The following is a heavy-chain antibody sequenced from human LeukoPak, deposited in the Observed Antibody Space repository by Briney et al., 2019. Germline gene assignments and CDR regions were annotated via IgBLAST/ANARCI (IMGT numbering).Heavy chain of an antibody. D-gene: IGHD3-22*01. CDR3: AKKGYYDGSGYYMYYFDH. V-gene: IGHV3-23*01. J-gene: IGHJ4*02. CDR2: ISGSGGTA. CDR1: GFTFSIYA. Sequence: GGSLRLSCAASGFTFSIYAMSWVRQAPGKGLECVSAISGSGGTAYYADSVKGRFTISRDNSKNTLYLQMNSLRAEDTAVYYYAKKGYYDGSGYYMYYFDHWGQGTLVTVSS.